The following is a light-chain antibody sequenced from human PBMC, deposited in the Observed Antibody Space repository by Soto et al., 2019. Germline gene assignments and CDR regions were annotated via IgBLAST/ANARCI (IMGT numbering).Light chain of an antibody. V-gene: IGLV1-40*01. CDR1: SSYIGAGYD. CDR3: QSYDSSLSGSV. CDR2: GNS. Sequence: QSALTQPPSVSGAPGQKVTISCTGTSSYIGAGYDVHWYQQLPGTAPKLLIYGNSNQPSGVPDRFSGSKSGTSVSLAITGLQAEDEADYYCQSYDSSLSGSVFGGGTKLTVL. J-gene: IGLJ3*02.